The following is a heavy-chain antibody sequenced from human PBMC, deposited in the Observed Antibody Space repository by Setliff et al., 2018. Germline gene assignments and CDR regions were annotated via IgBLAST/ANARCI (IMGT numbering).Heavy chain of an antibody. CDR1: GYSISSGYC. CDR3: ARQAHDLKGGTTLFYWFDP. J-gene: IGHJ5*02. CDR2: ICHSGST. D-gene: IGHD1-26*01. Sequence: SETLSLTCDVSGYSISSGYCWSWIRQPPGKGLEWIGSICHSGSTHYNPSLKSRVTISVDTSKNEFSLKVSPVTAADTAVYYCARQAHDLKGGTTLFYWFDPWGQGTLVTVS. V-gene: IGHV4-38-2*01.